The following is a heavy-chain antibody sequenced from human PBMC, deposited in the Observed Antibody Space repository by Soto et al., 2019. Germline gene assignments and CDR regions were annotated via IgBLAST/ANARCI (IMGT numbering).Heavy chain of an antibody. CDR1: GYSFTSYW. CDR3: ASSGWYNEYYFDS. CDR2: IDPSDSYT. V-gene: IGHV5-10-1*01. J-gene: IGHJ4*02. D-gene: IGHD6-19*01. Sequence: PGASLKISCKGSGYSFTSYWISWVRQMPGKGLEWMGRIDPSDSYTNYSPSFQGHVTISADKSISTAYLKWSSLKASDTAMYYCASSGWYNEYYFDSWGQGTLVAVAS.